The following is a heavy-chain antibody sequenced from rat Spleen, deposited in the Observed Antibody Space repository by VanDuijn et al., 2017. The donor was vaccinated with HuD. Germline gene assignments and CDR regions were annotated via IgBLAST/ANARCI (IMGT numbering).Heavy chain of an antibody. CDR2: ISYDGSST. CDR1: GFTISNSD. D-gene: IGHD3-8*01. CDR3: TTYPFAY. J-gene: IGHJ3*01. V-gene: IGHV5-20*01. Sequence: VQLVESGRGLVQPGRPMKLSCAASGFTISNSDMAWVRQAPTKGLEWVASISYDGSSTYYRDSVKGRFTISRDYAKSTLYLQMDSLRSEDTATYYCTTYPFAYWGQGTLVTVSS.